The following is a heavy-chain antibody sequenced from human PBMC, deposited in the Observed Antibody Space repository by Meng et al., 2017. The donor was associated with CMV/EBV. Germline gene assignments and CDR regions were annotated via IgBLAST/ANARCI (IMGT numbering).Heavy chain of an antibody. CDR1: GGSISSSSYY. D-gene: IGHD6-13*01. V-gene: IGHV4-39*01. Sequence: SETLSLTCTVSGGSISSSSYYWGWIRQPPGKGLEWIGSIYYSGSTYYNPSLKSRVTISVDTSKNQFSLKLSSVTAADTAVYYCARLSAAADLSFQHWGQGTLVTVSS. CDR3: ARLSAAADLSFQH. J-gene: IGHJ1*01. CDR2: IYYSGST.